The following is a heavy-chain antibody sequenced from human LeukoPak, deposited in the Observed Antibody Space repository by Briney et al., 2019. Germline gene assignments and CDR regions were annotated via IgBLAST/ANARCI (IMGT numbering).Heavy chain of an antibody. V-gene: IGHV7-4-1*02. CDR1: GYTFTSYA. CDR2: INTNTGNP. J-gene: IGHJ6*02. CDR3: ARDLSSYDFWSGYYTVYYYYGMDV. D-gene: IGHD3-3*01. Sequence: GASVKVSSKASGYTFTSYAMNWVRQAPGQGLEWMGWINTNTGNPTYAQGFTGRFVFSLDTSVSTAYLQISSLKAEDTAVYYCARDLSSYDFWSGYYTVYYYYGMDVWGQGTTVTVSS.